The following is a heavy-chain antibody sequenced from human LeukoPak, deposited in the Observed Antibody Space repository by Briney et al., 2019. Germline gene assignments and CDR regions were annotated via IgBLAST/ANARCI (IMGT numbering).Heavy chain of an antibody. CDR1: GYTFTGYY. J-gene: IGHJ4*02. CDR2: INPNSGGT. CDR3: ARTNRELVTGFDY. V-gene: IGHV1-2*02. Sequence: GASVKVSCKASGYTFTGYYMHWVRQAPGQGLEWMGWINPNSGGTNYAQKFQGRVTMTRDTSISTAYMELSRLRSDDTAVYHCARTNRELVTGFDYWGQGTLVTVSS. D-gene: IGHD6-6*01.